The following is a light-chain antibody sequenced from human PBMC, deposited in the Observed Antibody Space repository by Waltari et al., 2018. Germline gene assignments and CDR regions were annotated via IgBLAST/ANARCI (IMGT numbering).Light chain of an antibody. CDR3: QQYGSSPTWT. CDR1: QSVSSSF. Sequence: EIVLTQSPGTLSLCPGERATLSCGASQSVSSSFLAWYQQKPGKAPRLLIYGASSRATGIPDRFSGSGSGTDFTLTISRLEPEDFAVYYCQQYGSSPTWTFGQGTKVEIK. J-gene: IGKJ1*01. V-gene: IGKV3-20*01. CDR2: GAS.